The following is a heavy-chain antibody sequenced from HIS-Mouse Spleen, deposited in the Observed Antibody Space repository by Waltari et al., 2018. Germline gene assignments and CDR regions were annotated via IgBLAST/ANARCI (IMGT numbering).Heavy chain of an antibody. D-gene: IGHD6-19*01. CDR1: GGSFSGYY. V-gene: IGHV4-34*01. CDR2: INHSVST. CDR3: ARGHADGWGYFDY. Sequence: QVQLQQWGAGLLKPSETLSLTCAVYGGSFSGYYWSWIRQPPGKGLEWIGEINHSVSTNSNPSLKSRVTISVDTSKNQFSLKLSSVTAADTAVYYCARGHADGWGYFDYWGQGTLVTVSS. J-gene: IGHJ4*02.